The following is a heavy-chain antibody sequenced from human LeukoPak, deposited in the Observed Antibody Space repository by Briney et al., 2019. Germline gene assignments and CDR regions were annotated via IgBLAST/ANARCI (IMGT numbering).Heavy chain of an antibody. CDR2: IYSGGST. Sequence: GGSLRLSCAASEFSVGSNYMTWVRQAPGKGLEWVSLIYSGGSTYYADSVKGRFTISRDNAKNSLYLQMNSLRAEDTAVYYCARVGYYDILTGYYAPAYYFDYWGQGTLVTVSS. CDR1: EFSVGSNY. CDR3: ARVGYYDILTGYYAPAYYFDY. J-gene: IGHJ4*02. D-gene: IGHD3-9*01. V-gene: IGHV3-66*01.